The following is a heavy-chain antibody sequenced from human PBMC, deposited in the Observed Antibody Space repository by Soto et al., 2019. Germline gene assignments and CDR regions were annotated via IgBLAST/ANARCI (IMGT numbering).Heavy chain of an antibody. CDR1: GGSISGYY. Sequence: SETLSLTCTVSGGSISGYYWSWIRQPPGKELEYIGYIYYSGSTNYNPSLESRVTISVDTSKNQFSLKLTSVTAADTAVYYCARLPDYYYYYMDVWGKGTTVTVSS. V-gene: IGHV4-59*08. CDR2: IYYSGST. CDR3: ARLPDYYYYYMDV. J-gene: IGHJ6*03.